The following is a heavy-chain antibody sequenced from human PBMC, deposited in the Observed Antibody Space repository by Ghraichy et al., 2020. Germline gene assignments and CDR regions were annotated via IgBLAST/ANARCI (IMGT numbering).Heavy chain of an antibody. V-gene: IGHV4-30-4*08. CDR2: IYYSGST. CDR3: ARTYCSSTSCPINWFDP. Sequence: SETLSLTCTVSGGSISSGDYYWSWIRQPPGKGLEWIGYIYYSGSTYYNPSLKSRVTISVDTSKNQFSLKLSSVTAADTAVYYCARTYCSSTSCPINWFDPWGQGTLVTVSS. D-gene: IGHD2-2*01. J-gene: IGHJ5*02. CDR1: GGSISSGDYY.